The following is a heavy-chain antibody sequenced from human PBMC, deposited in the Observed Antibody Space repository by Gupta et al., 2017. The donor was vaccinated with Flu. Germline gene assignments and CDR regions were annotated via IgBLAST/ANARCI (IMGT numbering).Heavy chain of an antibody. D-gene: IGHD6-19*01. CDR1: GFTFSSYS. CDR3: ARGRAAGPGSEYLDY. Sequence: EVQLVESGGGLVKPGGSLRLSCAASGFTFSSYSMNWVRQAPGKGLEWVSSISSSSSYIYYADSVKGRFTISRDKAKNSLYRQMNSLRAEDTAVYYCARGRAAGPGSEYLDYGGQGTLVTVSS. J-gene: IGHJ4*02. V-gene: IGHV3-21*01. CDR2: ISSSSSYI.